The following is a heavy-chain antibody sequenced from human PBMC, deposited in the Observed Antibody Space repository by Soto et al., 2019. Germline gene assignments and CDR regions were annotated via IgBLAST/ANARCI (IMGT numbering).Heavy chain of an antibody. CDR3: ARDTFFGVVSRWFDP. D-gene: IGHD3-3*01. V-gene: IGHV4-61*01. J-gene: IGHJ5*02. Sequence: SETLSLTCTVSGGSVSSVSYYWIWIRQPPGKGLEWIGYIYYSGSTNYNPSLKSRVTISVDTSKNQFSLKLSSVTAADTAVYYCARDTFFGVVSRWFDPWAQGTLGTVS. CDR1: GGSVSSVSYY. CDR2: IYYSGST.